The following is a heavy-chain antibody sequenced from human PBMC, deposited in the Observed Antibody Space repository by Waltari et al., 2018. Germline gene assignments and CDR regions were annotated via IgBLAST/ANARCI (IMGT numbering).Heavy chain of an antibody. V-gene: IGHV4-61*02. D-gene: IGHD3-22*01. CDR2: IYTSGST. CDR3: ASGSGYGDY. Sequence: QVQLQESGPGLVKPSQTLSLTCPVSGGSISRGSYYWSWIRQPAGKGLEWIGRIYTSGSTNYNPSLKSRVTISVDTSKNQFSLKLSSVTAADTAVYYCASGSGYGDYWGQGTLVTVSS. CDR1: GGSISRGSYY. J-gene: IGHJ4*02.